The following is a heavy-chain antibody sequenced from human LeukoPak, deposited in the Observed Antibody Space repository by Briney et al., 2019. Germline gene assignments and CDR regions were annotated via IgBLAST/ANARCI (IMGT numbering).Heavy chain of an antibody. CDR2: ISYDGSNK. J-gene: IGHJ4*02. V-gene: IGHV3-30*04. CDR1: GFTFSSYA. Sequence: GGSLRLSCAASGFTFSSYAMHWVRQAPGKGLEWVAVISYDGSNKYYADSVKGRFTISRDNSKNTLYLQMNSLRAEDTAVYYCAKGLYDSSGYYRTPGDYWGQGTLVTVSS. D-gene: IGHD3-22*01. CDR3: AKGLYDSSGYYRTPGDY.